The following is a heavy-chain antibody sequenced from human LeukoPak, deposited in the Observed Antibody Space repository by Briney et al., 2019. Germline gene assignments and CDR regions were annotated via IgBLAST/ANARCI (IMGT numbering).Heavy chain of an antibody. Sequence: SETLSLTCTVSGGSISSYYWSWIRQPPGKGLEWIGYIYYSGSTNYNPSLKSRVTISVDTSKNQFSLKLSSVTAADTAVYYCARLYGDSGPFDYWGQGTLVTVSS. CDR3: ARLYGDSGPFDY. V-gene: IGHV4-59*08. CDR2: IYYSGST. D-gene: IGHD4-17*01. J-gene: IGHJ4*02. CDR1: GGSISSYY.